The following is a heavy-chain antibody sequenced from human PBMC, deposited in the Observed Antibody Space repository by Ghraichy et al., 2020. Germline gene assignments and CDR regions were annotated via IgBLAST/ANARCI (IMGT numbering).Heavy chain of an antibody. CDR2: INHSGST. D-gene: IGHD5-18*01. CDR3: ATRRGYSYGYPYYYYGMDV. Sequence: SETLSLTCAVYGGSFSGYYWSWIRQPPGKGLEWIGEINHSGSTNYNPSLKSRVTISVDTSKNQFSLKLSSVTAADTAGYYCATRRGYSYGYPYYYYGMDVWGQGTTVTVSS. CDR1: GGSFSGYY. J-gene: IGHJ6*02. V-gene: IGHV4-34*01.